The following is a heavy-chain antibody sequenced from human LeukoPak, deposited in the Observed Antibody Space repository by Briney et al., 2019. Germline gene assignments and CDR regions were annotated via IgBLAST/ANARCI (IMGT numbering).Heavy chain of an antibody. J-gene: IGHJ4*02. CDR3: ARDPAEYSGSYYDY. CDR2: ISYDGSNK. D-gene: IGHD1-26*01. V-gene: IGHV3-30*04. CDR1: GFTFSSYA. Sequence: QPGGSLRLSCAASGFTFSSYAMHWVRQAPGKGLEWVAVISYDGSNKYYADSVKGRFTISRDNSKNTLCLQMNSLRAEDTAVYYCARDPAEYSGSYYDYWGQGTLVTVSS.